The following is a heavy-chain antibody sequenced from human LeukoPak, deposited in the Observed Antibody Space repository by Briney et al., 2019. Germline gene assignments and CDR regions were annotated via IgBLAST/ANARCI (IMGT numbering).Heavy chain of an antibody. J-gene: IGHJ5*02. Sequence: SQTLSLTCAISGDSVSSNSAAWNWIRQSPSSGLEWLGRTYYGAKWYNDYAVSVKSRITNNPDTSKNQFSLQLNSVTPEDTAVYYCARDRAFEDSYAEYNWFDPWGQGTLVTVSS. D-gene: IGHD5-18*01. CDR2: TYYGAKWYN. CDR3: ARDRAFEDSYAEYNWFDP. V-gene: IGHV6-1*01. CDR1: GDSVSSNSAA.